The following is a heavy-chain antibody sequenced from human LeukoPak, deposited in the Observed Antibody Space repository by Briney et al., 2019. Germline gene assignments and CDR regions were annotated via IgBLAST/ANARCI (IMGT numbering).Heavy chain of an antibody. D-gene: IGHD2-2*01. CDR1: GFTFTNYA. V-gene: IGHV3-23*01. CDR2: ITSGGSA. J-gene: IGHJ3*02. CDR3: AKEQAAAAVPAFDI. Sequence: GGSLRLSCAASGFTFTNYAMSWVRQAPGRGLEWVSGITSGGSAFYADSVKGRFTTSRDNSKNTLYLQMNSLRADDTAIYYCAKEQAAAAVPAFDIWGQGTMVTV.